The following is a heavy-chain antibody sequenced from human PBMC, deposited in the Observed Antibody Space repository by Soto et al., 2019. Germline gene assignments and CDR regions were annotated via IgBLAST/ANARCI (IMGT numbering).Heavy chain of an antibody. Sequence: PSETLSLTCAVYGGSFSGYYWSWIRQPPGKGLEWSGEINHSGSTNYNPSLKSRVTISVDTSKNQFSLKLSSVTAADTAVYYCARGGVFLLGSNVDYWGQGTLVTVSS. J-gene: IGHJ4*02. V-gene: IGHV4-34*01. D-gene: IGHD3-9*01. CDR1: GGSFSGYY. CDR2: INHSGST. CDR3: ARGGVFLLGSNVDY.